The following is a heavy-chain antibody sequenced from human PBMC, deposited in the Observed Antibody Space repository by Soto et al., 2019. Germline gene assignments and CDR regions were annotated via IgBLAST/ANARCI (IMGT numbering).Heavy chain of an antibody. CDR3: ARDRDYGDYEDAFDI. CDR2: INPNSGGT. Sequence: ASVKVSCKASGYTFTGYYMHWVRQAPGQGLEWMGWINPNSGGTNYAQKFQGRVTMTRDTSISTAYMELSRLRSDDTAVYYCARDRDYGDYEDAFDIWGQGTMVTVPS. CDR1: GYTFTGYY. J-gene: IGHJ3*02. D-gene: IGHD4-17*01. V-gene: IGHV1-2*02.